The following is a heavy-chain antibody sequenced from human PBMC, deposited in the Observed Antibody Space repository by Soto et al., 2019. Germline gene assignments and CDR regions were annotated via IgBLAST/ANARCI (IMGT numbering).Heavy chain of an antibody. Sequence: ESCPTLVNPTETLTLTWTVSGLSLSNAKLGVSWIRQPPGKALEWLAHIFSNDDKSYSTALHRRLTISNATPKSQVVLTMTNLDPLDSGTYYYALIKDCRRTDCLLASFDPWGQGTLVTAPQ. CDR3: ALIKDCRRTDCLLASFDP. CDR2: IFSNDDK. V-gene: IGHV2-26*01. CDR1: GLSLSNAKLG. J-gene: IGHJ5*02. D-gene: IGHD2-2*01.